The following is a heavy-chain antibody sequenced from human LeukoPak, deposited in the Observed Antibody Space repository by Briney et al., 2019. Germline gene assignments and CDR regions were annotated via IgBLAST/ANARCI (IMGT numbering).Heavy chain of an antibody. CDR2: IHYSVST. Sequence: SETLSLTCTVSGGSIRSYYWSWIRQPPGKGLEWIGYIHYSVSTNYNPSLKSRVTISVDTSKNQFSLKLRSVTAADTAVYYCARTYYGSGSLYYYYYMDVWGKGTTVTVSS. CDR3: ARTYYGSGSLYYYYYMDV. J-gene: IGHJ6*03. CDR1: GGSIRSYY. D-gene: IGHD3-10*01. V-gene: IGHV4-59*01.